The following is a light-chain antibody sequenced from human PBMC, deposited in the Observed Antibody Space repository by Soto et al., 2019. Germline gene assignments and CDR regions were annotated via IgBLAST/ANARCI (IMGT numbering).Light chain of an antibody. CDR3: QQYNSYSS. CDR1: QSISSW. V-gene: IGKV1-5*01. CDR2: DAP. J-gene: IGKJ3*01. Sequence: DIQMTQSPSTLSASVGARVTITCRASQSISSWLAWYQQKPGKAPKLLIYDAPSLESGVPSRFSGSGSGTEFTLTISSLQPDDFATYYCQQYNSYSSFGPGTKVDIK.